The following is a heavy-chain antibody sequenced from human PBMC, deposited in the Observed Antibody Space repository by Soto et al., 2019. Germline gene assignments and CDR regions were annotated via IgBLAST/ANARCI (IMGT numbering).Heavy chain of an antibody. CDR2: IYPGDSDT. CDR1: GYSFTSYW. Sequence: RGESLKISCKGSGYSFTSYWIGWVRQMPGKGLEWMGIIYPGDSDTRYSPSFQGQVTISADKSISTAYLQWSSLKASDTAMYYCERRPHEYDSSGFDYWGQGTLATVSS. J-gene: IGHJ4*02. D-gene: IGHD3-22*01. CDR3: ERRPHEYDSSGFDY. V-gene: IGHV5-51*01.